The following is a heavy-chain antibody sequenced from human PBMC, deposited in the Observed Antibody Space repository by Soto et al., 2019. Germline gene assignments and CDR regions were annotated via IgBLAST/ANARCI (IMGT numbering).Heavy chain of an antibody. D-gene: IGHD3-10*01. CDR1: EYNFTSYW. J-gene: IGHJ6*02. CDR2: IYPGDSDT. Sequence: EVQLVQSGAEVKKPGESLKISCKGSEYNFTSYWIGWVRQMPGKGLEWMGIIYPGDSDTRYSPSFQGQVTTSADKSNSTAYLQWSSLKASDTAIYYCARAMVRGKNYYGMDVWGQGTTVTVSS. V-gene: IGHV5-51*03. CDR3: ARAMVRGKNYYGMDV.